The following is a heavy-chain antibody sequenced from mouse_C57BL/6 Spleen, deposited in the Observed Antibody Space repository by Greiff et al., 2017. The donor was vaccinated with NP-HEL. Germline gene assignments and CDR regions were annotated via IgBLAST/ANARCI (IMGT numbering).Heavy chain of an antibody. D-gene: IGHD2-5*01. J-gene: IGHJ2*01. CDR2: FHPYNDDT. V-gene: IGHV1-47*01. Sequence: VKLVESGAELVKPGASVKMSCKASGYTFTTYPIEWMKQNHGKSLEWIGNFHPYNDDTKYNEKFKGKATLTVEKSSSTVYLELSRLTSDDSAVYYCARGYSNYGGFDYWGQGTTLTVSS. CDR3: ARGYSNYGGFDY. CDR1: GYTFTTYP.